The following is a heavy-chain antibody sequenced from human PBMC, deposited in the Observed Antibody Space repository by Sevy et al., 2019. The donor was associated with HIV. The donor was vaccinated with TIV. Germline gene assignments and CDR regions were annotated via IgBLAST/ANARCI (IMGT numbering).Heavy chain of an antibody. V-gene: IGHV3-23*01. CDR2: INGRGGST. CDR3: ARPSPRIAAAASAFYDN. Sequence: GGSLRLSCVVSGYSFSSYAISWVRQAPGKGLEWVSTINGRGGSTYYADSVKGRFTISRDNPKTTRFLQMINLRVDDTAIYYCARPSPRIAAAASAFYDNWGQGTLVTVSS. D-gene: IGHD6-13*01. CDR1: GYSFSSYA. J-gene: IGHJ4*02.